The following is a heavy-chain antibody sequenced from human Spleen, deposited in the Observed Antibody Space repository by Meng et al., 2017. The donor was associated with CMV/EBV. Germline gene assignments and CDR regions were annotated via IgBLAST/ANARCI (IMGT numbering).Heavy chain of an antibody. CDR2: IYYSGSI. J-gene: IGHJ6*02. CDR3: ASAMDV. V-gene: IGHV4-59*01. Sequence: SETLSLTCTVSGGSISSYYWSWIRQPPGKGLEWIGYIYYSGSINYNPSLKSRVTISVDTSKNQFSLKLSSVTAADTAVYYCASAMDVWGQGTTVTVSS. CDR1: GGSISSYY.